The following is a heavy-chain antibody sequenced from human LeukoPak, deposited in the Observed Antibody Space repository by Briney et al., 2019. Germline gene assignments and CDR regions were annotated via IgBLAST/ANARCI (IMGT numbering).Heavy chain of an antibody. J-gene: IGHJ4*02. D-gene: IGHD6-13*01. CDR1: GFTFSNFA. CDR3: AKWVGEKAAAGTLDY. V-gene: IGHV3-23*01. Sequence: GGSLRLSCAASGFTFSNFAMTWVRQAPGKGLEWVAGISGSGGSTYYADSVKGRFTISRDNSKNTLCLQMNSLRAEDTAVYYCAKWVGEKAAAGTLDYWGQGTLVTVSS. CDR2: ISGSGGST.